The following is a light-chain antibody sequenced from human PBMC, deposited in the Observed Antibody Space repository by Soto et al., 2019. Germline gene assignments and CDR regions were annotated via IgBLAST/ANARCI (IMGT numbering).Light chain of an antibody. Sequence: DIQLTQSPSFLSASVGDRVTITCRASQDINTYLAWYQQKPGKAPKLLIFAASTLQNGIPSRFSGSGAGTEVTVTITSLQPEDFATYYCQQRKSYPITFGRGTRLEIK. V-gene: IGKV1-9*01. CDR3: QQRKSYPIT. J-gene: IGKJ5*01. CDR2: AAS. CDR1: QDINTY.